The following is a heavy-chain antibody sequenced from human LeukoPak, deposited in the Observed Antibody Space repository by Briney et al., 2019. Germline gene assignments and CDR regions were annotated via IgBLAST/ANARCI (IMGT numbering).Heavy chain of an antibody. CDR3: AMYSGSDWELNY. V-gene: IGHV3-33*01. CDR2: IWYDGSKK. Sequence: GRSLRLSCATSGFPFSNHGMYWVRQAPGKGLEWVAIIWYDGSKKYYGDSVEGRFTVSRDNSKNTLYLQMNSLRGEDTAVYYCAMYSGSDWELNYWGQGTLVTVSS. CDR1: GFPFSNHG. J-gene: IGHJ4*02. D-gene: IGHD5-12*01.